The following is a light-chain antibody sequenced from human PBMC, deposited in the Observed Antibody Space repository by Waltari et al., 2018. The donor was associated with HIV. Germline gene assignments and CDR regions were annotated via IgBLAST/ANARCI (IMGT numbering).Light chain of an antibody. CDR2: EVT. V-gene: IGLV2-18*02. CDR3: SSYTTSSTWV. J-gene: IGLJ3*02. CDR1: SSDIGSYNR. Sequence: QSTLTQPPSVSGSLGQSVTIACSGTSSDIGSYNRVSWYQQPPGTAPKLIIYEVTNRPSSVAVRFSGSKSGNTASLTISGLQAEDEADYYCSSYTTSSTWVFGGGTQLTVL.